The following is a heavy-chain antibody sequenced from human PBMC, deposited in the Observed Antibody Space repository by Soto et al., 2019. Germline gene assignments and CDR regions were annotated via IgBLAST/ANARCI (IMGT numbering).Heavy chain of an antibody. D-gene: IGHD3-22*01. Sequence: GASVKVSCKASGYTFTSYGISWVRQAPGQGLEWMGWISAYNGNTNYAQKLQGRVTMTTDTSTSTAYMELRSLRSDDTAVYYCARSSSNYYDTPGYYYCGQGTLVTVSS. CDR3: ARSSSNYYDTPGYYY. CDR1: GYTFTSYG. V-gene: IGHV1-18*01. CDR2: ISAYNGNT. J-gene: IGHJ4*02.